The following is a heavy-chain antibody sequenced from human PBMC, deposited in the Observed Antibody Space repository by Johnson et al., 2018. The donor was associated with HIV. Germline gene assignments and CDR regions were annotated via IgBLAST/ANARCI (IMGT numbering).Heavy chain of an antibody. CDR1: GFTFSSYA. CDR3: ATDYNFWSGRPDSFDV. D-gene: IGHD3-3*01. V-gene: IGHV3-30*14. J-gene: IGHJ3*01. Sequence: QVQLVESGGGVVQPGRSLRLSCAASGFTFSSYAMHWVRQAPGKGLEWVAVISYDGSNKYYADSVKGRFTISRDNSKSTLYLQMDSMRAEDTAVYYCATDYNFWSGRPDSFDVWGQGTMVSVSS. CDR2: ISYDGSNK.